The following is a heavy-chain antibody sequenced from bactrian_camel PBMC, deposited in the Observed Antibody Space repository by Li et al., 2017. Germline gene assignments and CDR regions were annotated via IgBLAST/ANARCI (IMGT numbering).Heavy chain of an antibody. CDR2: IVTLGGTT. V-gene: IGHV3S1*01. D-gene: IGHD4*01. CDR1: GYDINSNC. J-gene: IGHJ4*01. Sequence: HVQLVESGGDSVEAGGSLRLSCAASGYDINSNCVGWFRQAPGNEREGVAAIVTLGGTTYYADSVTGRFTISQDSSKNTVYLLMDSLKSDDTAMYYCAATAAASGDIRRRRAPSSDFALPCQSPFPYWGQGTQVTVS. CDR3: AATAAASGDIRRRRAPSSDFALPCQSPFPY.